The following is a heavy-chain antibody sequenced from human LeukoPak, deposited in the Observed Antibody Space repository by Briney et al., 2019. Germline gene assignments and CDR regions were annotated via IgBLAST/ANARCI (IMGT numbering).Heavy chain of an antibody. Sequence: GGSLRLSCAASGFTFSSYWMSWVRQAPGKGLEWVANIKQDGSEKYYVDSVKGRFTISRDNSKNTLYLQMNSLRAEDMAVYYCARDRGSSGWYSTYWFDPWGQGTLVTVSS. D-gene: IGHD6-19*01. CDR1: GFTFSSYW. CDR2: IKQDGSEK. J-gene: IGHJ5*02. V-gene: IGHV3-7*01. CDR3: ARDRGSSGWYSTYWFDP.